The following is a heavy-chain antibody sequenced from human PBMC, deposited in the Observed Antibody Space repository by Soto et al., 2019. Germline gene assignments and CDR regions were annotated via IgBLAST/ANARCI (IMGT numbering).Heavy chain of an antibody. CDR3: ARVELGDYVWGSYRYTGGPFDY. J-gene: IGHJ4*02. CDR1: GYTFTSYY. D-gene: IGHD3-16*02. V-gene: IGHV1-46*01. Sequence: ASVKVSCKASGYTFTSYYMHWVRQAPGQGLEWMGIINPSGGSTSYAQKFQGRVTMTRDTSTSTVYMELSSLRSEDTAVYYCARVELGDYVWGSYRYTGGPFDYWGQGTLVTVSS. CDR2: INPSGGST.